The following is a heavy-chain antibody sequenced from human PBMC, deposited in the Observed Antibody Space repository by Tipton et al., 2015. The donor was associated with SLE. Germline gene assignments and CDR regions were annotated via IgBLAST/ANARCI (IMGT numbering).Heavy chain of an antibody. D-gene: IGHD3-22*01. CDR3: ARGAGYSGTSGYSFDH. V-gene: IGHV4-31*03. CDR1: GGSISRNGYY. Sequence: TLSLTCTVSGGSISRNGYYWSWIRQHPGKGLEWIGHIYYSGNTYYNPSLKSRVTMSVDTSYNQFSLKLSSVNAADTAVYYCARGAGYSGTSGYSFDHWCQAALVAVSS. J-gene: IGHJ4*02. CDR2: IYYSGNT.